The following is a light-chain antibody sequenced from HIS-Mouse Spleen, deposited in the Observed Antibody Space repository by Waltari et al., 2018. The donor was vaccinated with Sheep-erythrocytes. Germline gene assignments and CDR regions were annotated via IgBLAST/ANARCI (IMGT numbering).Light chain of an antibody. J-gene: IGLJ1*01. CDR3: CSYAGSYNHV. CDR2: DVS. Sequence: QSALTQPRSVSGSPGQSVTISCTGTSSDVGGYNYVSWYQQHPGKAPKLMVYDVSKRPSVFPDRFSGSKSGNTASLTISGLQAEDEAYYYCCSYAGSYNHVFATGTKVTVL. CDR1: SSDVGGYNY. V-gene: IGLV2-11*01.